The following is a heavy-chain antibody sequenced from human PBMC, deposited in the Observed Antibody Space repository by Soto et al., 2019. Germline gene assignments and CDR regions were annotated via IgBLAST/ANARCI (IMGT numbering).Heavy chain of an antibody. CDR2: IFYSGST. D-gene: IGHD5-18*01. V-gene: IGHV4-59*01. CDR1: GGSIRSYY. J-gene: IGHJ4*02. Sequence: QVHLQESGPGLVKASETLSLTCTVSGGSIRSYYWTCIRQPPGKGLEWLGDIFYSGSTFYNPYLKSRVTISIHTSKSLFSLQLTSVTAEDTAVYYCARRAADTAMVDSWGQGTLVTVSS. CDR3: ARRAADTAMVDS.